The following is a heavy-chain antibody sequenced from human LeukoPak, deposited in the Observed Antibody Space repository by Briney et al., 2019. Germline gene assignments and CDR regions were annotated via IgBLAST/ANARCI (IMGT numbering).Heavy chain of an antibody. V-gene: IGHV3-23*01. D-gene: IGHD2-2*01. CDR1: GFTFSSYA. J-gene: IGHJ5*02. CDR3: AKDVCSSTSCDVGS. Sequence: GGSLRLSCAACGFTFSSYAMSWVRQAPGKGLEWVSAISSNGAGTYYADSVKGRFTISRDNSKNTLYLQMNSLRAEDTAVYYCAKDVCSSTSCDVGSWGQGTLVTVSS. CDR2: ISSNGAGT.